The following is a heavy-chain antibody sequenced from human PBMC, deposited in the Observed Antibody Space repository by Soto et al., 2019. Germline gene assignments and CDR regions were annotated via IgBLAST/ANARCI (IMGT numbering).Heavy chain of an antibody. J-gene: IGHJ4*02. CDR3: ASRV. CDR1: GFTFSNYP. D-gene: IGHD3-10*01. V-gene: IGHV3-23*01. CDR2: ISAARDTT. Sequence: GGSLRLSCATSGFTFSNYPMNWVRQAPGKGLELVSGISAARDTTYYADPVKGRFTIFRDNSKNSVSLQMNSLRAEDTAVYYCASRVWGQGTQVTVSS.